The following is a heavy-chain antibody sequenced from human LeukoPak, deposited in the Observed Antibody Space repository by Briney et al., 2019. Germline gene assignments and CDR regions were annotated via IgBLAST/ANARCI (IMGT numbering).Heavy chain of an antibody. CDR2: ISSSSSSYI. Sequence: GGSLRLSCAASGFTFSTYSMNLVRQAPGKGLEWVSSISSSSSSYIYYADSVKGRFTISRDNAKNSLYLQMNRLRAEDTGVYYCAMEGYSGNYPAYWGQGTLVTVSS. D-gene: IGHD1-26*01. CDR3: AMEGYSGNYPAY. CDR1: GFTFSTYS. J-gene: IGHJ1*01. V-gene: IGHV3-21*01.